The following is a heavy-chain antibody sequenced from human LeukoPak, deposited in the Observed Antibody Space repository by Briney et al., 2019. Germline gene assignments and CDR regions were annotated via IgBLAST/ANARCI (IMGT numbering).Heavy chain of an antibody. CDR3: ASRRVWNLEY. V-gene: IGHV3-30*04. CDR1: GFTFSSYA. D-gene: IGHD1-1*01. CDR2: ISYDGSNK. Sequence: GGSLRLSCAASGFTFSSYAMHWVRQAPGKGLEWVAVISYDGSNKYHADSVKGRFTISRDNSKNTLYLQMNSLRAEDTAVYYCASRRVWNLEYWGQGTLVTVSS. J-gene: IGHJ4*02.